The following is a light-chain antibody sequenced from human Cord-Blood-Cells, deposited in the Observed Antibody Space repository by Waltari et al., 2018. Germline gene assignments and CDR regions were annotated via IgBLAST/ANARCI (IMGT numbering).Light chain of an antibody. CDR2: GAS. CDR3: QQYNNWPRT. Sequence: IVMTQSPATLSFSPGERATLPCRASQSVSSNLAWYQQKPGQAPRLLIYGASTRATGIPARFSGSGSGTEFTLTISSLQSEDFAVYYCQQYNNWPRTFGQGTKVEIK. V-gene: IGKV3-15*01. J-gene: IGKJ1*01. CDR1: QSVSSN.